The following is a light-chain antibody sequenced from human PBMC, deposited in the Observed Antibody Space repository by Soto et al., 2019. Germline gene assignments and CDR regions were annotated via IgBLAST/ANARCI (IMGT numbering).Light chain of an antibody. V-gene: IGKV3D-15*01. CDR2: DAS. CDR3: QHHNTWPPVYT. J-gene: IGKJ2*01. Sequence: EMVLTQSPATLSVSPGGRATLSCRASQSVSTNLAWYQQKPGQAPRLLIYDASTRATAIPARFSGSGSGTELTLTISSLQSEDFAVYYCQHHNTWPPVYTFGQGTKLEIK. CDR1: QSVSTN.